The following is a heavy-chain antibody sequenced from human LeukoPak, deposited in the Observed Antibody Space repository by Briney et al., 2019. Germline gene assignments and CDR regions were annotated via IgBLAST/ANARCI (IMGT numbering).Heavy chain of an antibody. CDR1: GYTFTSYA. V-gene: IGHV1-18*01. CDR3: ATLYCSGGSCYFDY. D-gene: IGHD2-15*01. J-gene: IGHJ4*02. Sequence: ASVKVSCKASGYTFTSYAISWVRQAPGQGLEWMGWISAYNGNTHYAQKVQDRVTMTTDTSTSTAYMELSSLRSEDTAVYYCATLYCSGGSCYFDYWGQGTLVTVSS. CDR2: ISAYNGNT.